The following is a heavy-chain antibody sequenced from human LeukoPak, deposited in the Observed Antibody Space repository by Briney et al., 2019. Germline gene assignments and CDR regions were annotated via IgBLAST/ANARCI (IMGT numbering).Heavy chain of an antibody. CDR1: GFTFSSYE. V-gene: IGHV3-48*03. J-gene: IGHJ5*02. Sequence: GGSLRLSCAASGFTFSSYEMNWGRQAPGKGLEWVSYISSSGSTIYYADSVKGRFTISRDNAKNSLYLQMNSLRAEDTAVYYCARGGGLLWFGEYSGPWGQGTLVTVSS. D-gene: IGHD3-10*01. CDR2: ISSSGSTI. CDR3: ARGGGLLWFGEYSGP.